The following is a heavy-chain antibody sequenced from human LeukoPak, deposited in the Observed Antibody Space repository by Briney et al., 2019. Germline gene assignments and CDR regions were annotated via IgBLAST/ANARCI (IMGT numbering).Heavy chain of an antibody. CDR1: GFTFSSYG. D-gene: IGHD1-26*01. CDR2: ISGSGGST. V-gene: IGHV3-23*01. CDR3: AKDLTGGFDY. Sequence: GGTLRLSCAASGFTFSSYGMSWVRQAPGKGLEWVSAISGSGGSTYYADSVKGRFTISRDNSKNTLYLQMNSLRAEDTAVYYCAKDLTGGFDYRGQGTLVTVSS. J-gene: IGHJ4*02.